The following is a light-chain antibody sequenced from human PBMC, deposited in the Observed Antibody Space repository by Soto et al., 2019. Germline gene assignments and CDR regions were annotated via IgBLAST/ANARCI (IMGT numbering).Light chain of an antibody. V-gene: IGLV4-69*01. Sequence: QSVLTQSPSASASLGASVKLTCTLSSGHSSYAIAWHQQQPEKGPRFLMKLNSDGSHSKRDGIPDRLSGSSSGDERYLTISSLQSEDEADYYCQTWGTGIVVFGGGTKVTVL. CDR3: QTWGTGIVV. CDR1: SGHSSYA. CDR2: LNSDGSH. J-gene: IGLJ2*01.